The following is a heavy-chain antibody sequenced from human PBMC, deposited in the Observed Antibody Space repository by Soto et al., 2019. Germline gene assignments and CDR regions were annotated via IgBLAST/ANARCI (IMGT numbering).Heavy chain of an antibody. V-gene: IGHV3-48*03. CDR3: ARDGVVPAADDAFDI. Sequence: GGSLRLSCAASGFTFSSYEMNWVRQAPGKGLEWVSYISSSGSTIYYADSVKGRFTISRDNAKNSLYLQMNSLRAEDTAVYYCARDGVVPAADDAFDIWGQGTMVTVS. D-gene: IGHD2-2*01. CDR2: ISSSGSTI. CDR1: GFTFSSYE. J-gene: IGHJ3*02.